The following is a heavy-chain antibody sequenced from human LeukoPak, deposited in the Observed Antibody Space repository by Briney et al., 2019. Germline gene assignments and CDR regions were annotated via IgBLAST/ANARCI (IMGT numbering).Heavy chain of an antibody. V-gene: IGHV3-74*01. J-gene: IGHJ4*02. CDR2: INSDGSST. D-gene: IGHD3-16*01. CDR1: GFTFSSYW. Sequence: GGSLRLXCAASGFTFSSYWMHWVRQAPGKGLVSVSRINSDGSSTSYADSVKGQFTISRDNAKNTLYLQMNSLRAEDTAVYYCARARRGYFDYWGQGTLVTVSS. CDR3: ARARRGYFDY.